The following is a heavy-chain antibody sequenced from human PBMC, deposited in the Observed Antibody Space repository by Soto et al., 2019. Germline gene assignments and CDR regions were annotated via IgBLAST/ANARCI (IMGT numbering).Heavy chain of an antibody. CDR3: ARAPSWYNFDS. CDR1: GYTFATYA. J-gene: IGHJ4*02. Sequence: QVQLVQSGAEVKKPGASVKVSCKASGYTFATYAMHWVRQAPGHRLEWMGWINAGNGNTKYSQKFQGRVTITRDTSASTAYMELSSLRSEDTAVYYCARAPSWYNFDSGGQGPLVTVSS. V-gene: IGHV1-3*01. CDR2: INAGNGNT. D-gene: IGHD6-13*01.